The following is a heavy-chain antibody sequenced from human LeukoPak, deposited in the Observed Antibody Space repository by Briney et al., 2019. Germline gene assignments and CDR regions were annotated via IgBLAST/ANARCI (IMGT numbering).Heavy chain of an antibody. D-gene: IGHD6-25*01. J-gene: IGHJ3*02. V-gene: IGHV4-34*01. Sequence: ETPSLTCAVYGGSFSGHYWSWIGQPPGKGLEWIGEINHSGSTNYNPSLKSRVTISVDTSRNQFSLKLSSVTAADTAVYYCARDTRQPGAFDIRGQGTLGIVSS. CDR2: INHSGST. CDR3: ARDTRQPGAFDI. CDR1: GGSFSGHY.